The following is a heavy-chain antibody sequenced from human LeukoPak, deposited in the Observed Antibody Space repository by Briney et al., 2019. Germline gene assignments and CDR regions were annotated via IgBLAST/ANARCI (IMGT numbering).Heavy chain of an antibody. Sequence: GRSLRLSCAASGFTFSSYGMHWVRQAPGKGLEWVAVIWYDGSNKYYAGSVKGRFTISRDNSKNTLYLQMNSLRAEDTAVYYCARGDLYPTAMAPMYYWGQGTLVTVSS. CDR1: GFTFSSYG. V-gene: IGHV3-33*01. CDR3: ARGDLYPTAMAPMYY. CDR2: IWYDGSNK. D-gene: IGHD5-18*01. J-gene: IGHJ4*02.